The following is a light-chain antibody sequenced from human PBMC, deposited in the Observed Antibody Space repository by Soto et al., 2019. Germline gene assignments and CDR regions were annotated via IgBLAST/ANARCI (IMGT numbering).Light chain of an antibody. Sequence: QSALTQPPSASVSPGQSVTISCTGTSSDVGVYNYVSWYQQHPGQAPELMIYDVIKRPSGVPDRFSGSKSGNTASLTVSGLQAEDEADYYCSSYAGGNKWVFGGGTKLTVL. CDR2: DVI. J-gene: IGLJ3*02. CDR3: SSYAGGNKWV. V-gene: IGLV2-8*01. CDR1: SSDVGVYNY.